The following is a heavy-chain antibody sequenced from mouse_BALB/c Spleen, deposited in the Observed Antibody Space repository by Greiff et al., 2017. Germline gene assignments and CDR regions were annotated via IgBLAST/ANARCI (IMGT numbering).Heavy chain of an antibody. D-gene: IGHD1-2*01. V-gene: IGHV1-9*01. Sequence: QVQLQQSGAELMKPGASVKISCKATGYTFSSYWIEWVKQRPGHGLEWIGEILPGSGSTNYNEKFKGKATFTADTSSNTAYMQLSSLTSEDSAVYYCARRTTATPFDYWGQGTTLTVSS. CDR2: ILPGSGST. CDR3: ARRTTATPFDY. J-gene: IGHJ2*01. CDR1: GYTFSSYW.